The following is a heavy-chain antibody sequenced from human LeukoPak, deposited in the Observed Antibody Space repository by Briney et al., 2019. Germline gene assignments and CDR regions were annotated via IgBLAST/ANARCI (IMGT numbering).Heavy chain of an antibody. CDR2: TSYDGRNK. CDR3: AKGPVEGFDY. Sequence: PGGSLRLSCEASGFTFSRFVMYWVRQAPGKGLQWVAVTSYDGRNKYYGDSVKGRFTISRDNSKNTLYLQMNSLRAEDTAVYYCAKGPVEGFDYWGQGTLVTVSS. V-gene: IGHV3-30*04. J-gene: IGHJ4*02. CDR1: GFTFSRFV.